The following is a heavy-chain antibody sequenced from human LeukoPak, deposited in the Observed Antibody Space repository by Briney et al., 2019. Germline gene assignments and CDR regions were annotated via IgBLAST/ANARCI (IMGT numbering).Heavy chain of an antibody. CDR2: ISSSSSYI. CDR1: GFTFSSYS. J-gene: IGHJ3*02. CDR3: ARDGARAIFGVVSRNDAFDI. V-gene: IGHV3-21*01. D-gene: IGHD3-3*01. Sequence: GGSLRLSCAASGFTFSSYSMNWVRQAPGKGLEWVSSISSSSSYIYYADSVKGRFTISRDNAKNSLYLQMNSLRAEDTAVYYCARDGARAIFGVVSRNDAFDIWGQGTMVTVSS.